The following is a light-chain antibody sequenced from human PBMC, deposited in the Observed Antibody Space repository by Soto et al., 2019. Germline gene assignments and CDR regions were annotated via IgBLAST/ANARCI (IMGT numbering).Light chain of an antibody. CDR1: SSNIGAGYD. J-gene: IGLJ2*01. CDR3: QSYDSSLKVV. Sequence: QSVLTQPPSVSGAPGQRVTISCTGSSSNIGAGYDVHWYQQLPGTAPKLLIYVNSNRPSGVPDRFSGSKSGTSASLAITGLQAEDEADYYCQSYDSSLKVVFGGGTKVTVL. CDR2: VNS. V-gene: IGLV1-40*01.